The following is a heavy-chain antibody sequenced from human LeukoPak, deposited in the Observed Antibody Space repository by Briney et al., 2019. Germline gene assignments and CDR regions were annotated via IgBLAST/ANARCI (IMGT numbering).Heavy chain of an antibody. CDR1: GFTFSSYS. J-gene: IGHJ5*02. Sequence: GGSLRLSCAASGFTFSSYSMNWVRQAPGKGLEWVSSISSSSSYIYYADSVKGRFTISRDNAKNSLYLQMNSLRAEDTAVYYCARGPGSWYAWFDPWGQGTLVTVSS. D-gene: IGHD6-13*01. V-gene: IGHV3-21*01. CDR2: ISSSSSYI. CDR3: ARGPGSWYAWFDP.